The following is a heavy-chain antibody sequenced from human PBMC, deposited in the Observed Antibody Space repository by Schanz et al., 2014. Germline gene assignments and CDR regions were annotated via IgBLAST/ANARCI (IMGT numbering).Heavy chain of an antibody. CDR3: GRDYSGGALDY. CDR1: GFAFSSYG. Sequence: QVQLVESGGCVVQPGRSLRLSCAASGFAFSSYGMHWVRQAPGKGLEWVTIISHDGSIQYGADSVKGRFTLSRDNSKNTMDLQMNSLRPEDTAVYYCGRDYSGGALDYWGQGTLVTVSS. J-gene: IGHJ4*02. D-gene: IGHD6-19*01. CDR2: ISHDGSIQ. V-gene: IGHV3-30*19.